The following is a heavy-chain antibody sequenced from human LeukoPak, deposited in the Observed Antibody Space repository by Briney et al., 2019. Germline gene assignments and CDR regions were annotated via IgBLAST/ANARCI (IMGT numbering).Heavy chain of an antibody. V-gene: IGHV3-74*03. Sequence: GGSLRLSCAASGFTFSSYSMNWVRQAPGKGPVWDSYINNDGSDTKYADSVKGRFTISRDNAENTLYLQMNSLRVEDTAVYYCVRGGFMHAFDVWGQGTKVTVSS. CDR2: INNDGSDT. D-gene: IGHD3-16*01. J-gene: IGHJ3*01. CDR3: VRGGFMHAFDV. CDR1: GFTFSSYS.